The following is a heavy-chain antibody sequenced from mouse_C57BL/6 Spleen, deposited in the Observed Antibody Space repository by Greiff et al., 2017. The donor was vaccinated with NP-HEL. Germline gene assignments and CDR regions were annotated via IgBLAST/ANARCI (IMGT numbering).Heavy chain of an antibody. CDR2: IHPNSGST. V-gene: IGHV1-64*01. D-gene: IGHD2-4*01. CDR3: ARWEDYGWFAY. CDR1: GYTFTSYW. J-gene: IGHJ3*01. Sequence: QVQLQQPGAELVKPGASVKLSCKASGYTFTSYWMHWVKQRPGQGLEWIGMIHPNSGSTNYNEKFKSKATLTVDKSSSTAYMQLSSLTSEDSAVYYCARWEDYGWFAYWGQGTLVTVSA.